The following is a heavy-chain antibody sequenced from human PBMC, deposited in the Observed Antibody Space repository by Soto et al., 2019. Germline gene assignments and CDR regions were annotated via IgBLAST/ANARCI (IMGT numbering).Heavy chain of an antibody. CDR3: AKDIQGRGATTGDDAFEI. V-gene: IGHV3-23*01. CDR2: ISSSGGTT. J-gene: IGHJ3*02. Sequence: GGSLRLSCVGSEFTFSNYAMNWVRQAPGEGPEWVSLISSSGGTTYYADSVKGRFSISRDNSKNTLYLQMNSLRVEDTAIYYCAKDIQGRGATTGDDAFEIWGQGTMVTVSS. D-gene: IGHD1-1*01. CDR1: EFTFSNYA.